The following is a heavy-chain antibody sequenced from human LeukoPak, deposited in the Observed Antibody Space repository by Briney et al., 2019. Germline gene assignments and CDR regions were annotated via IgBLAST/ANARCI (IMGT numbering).Heavy chain of an antibody. V-gene: IGHV5-51*01. J-gene: IGHJ6*03. CDR1: EYSFSNYW. Sequence: GESLKISCKGSEYSFSNYWIAWVRQMPGKGLEWMGVIYPRDSDTRYSPSFQGQVTISADKSISTAYLQWSNLKASDTAMYYCARGGVYYFYMDVWGTGTTVTVSS. CDR2: IYPRDSDT. CDR3: ARGGVYYFYMDV.